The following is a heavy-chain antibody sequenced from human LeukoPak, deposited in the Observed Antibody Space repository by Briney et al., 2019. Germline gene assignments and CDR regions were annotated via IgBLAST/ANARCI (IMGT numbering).Heavy chain of an antibody. J-gene: IGHJ4*02. V-gene: IGHV3-74*01. D-gene: IGHD2-15*01. Sequence: PGGSLRLSCAASGFTFSSYWMHWVRQAPGKGLVWVSHINSDGRSTSYADSVKGRFTISRDNSKNTLYLQMNSLRAEDTAVYYCARAGYCSGGSCYIPFDYWGQGTLVTVSS. CDR2: INSDGRST. CDR3: ARAGYCSGGSCYIPFDY. CDR1: GFTFSSYW.